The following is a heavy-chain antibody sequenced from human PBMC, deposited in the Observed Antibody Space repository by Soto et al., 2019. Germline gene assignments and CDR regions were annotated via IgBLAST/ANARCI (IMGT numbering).Heavy chain of an antibody. D-gene: IGHD5-12*01. V-gene: IGHV1-69*12. CDR3: ARSVAKCYYYGMDV. CDR1: GGTFSSYA. Sequence: QVQLVQSGAEVKKPGSSVKVSCKASGGTFSSYAISWVRQAPGQGLEWMGGIIPIFGTANYAQKFQGSVAITADESTRTAYRELGSLRSEDAAVYYCARSVAKCYYYGMDVWGQGTTVTVSS. J-gene: IGHJ6*02. CDR2: IIPIFGTA.